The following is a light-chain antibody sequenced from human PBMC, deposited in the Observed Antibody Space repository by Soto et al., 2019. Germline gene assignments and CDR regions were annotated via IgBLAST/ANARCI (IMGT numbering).Light chain of an antibody. Sequence: QSALTQPASVSGSPGQSITISCTGTSSDVGGYNYVSWYQQHPGKAPKLMIYEVSNRPSGVSNRFSGYKSGNTAFLTISGVQAEDEADYYCCSYAGSYSWVFGGGTKLTVL. CDR2: EVS. CDR1: SSDVGGYNY. V-gene: IGLV2-14*01. J-gene: IGLJ3*02. CDR3: CSYAGSYSWV.